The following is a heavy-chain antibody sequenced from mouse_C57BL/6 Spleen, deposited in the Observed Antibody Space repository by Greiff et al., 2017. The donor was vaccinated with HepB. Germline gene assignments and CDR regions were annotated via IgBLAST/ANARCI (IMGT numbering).Heavy chain of an antibody. J-gene: IGHJ3*01. CDR3: TRELYYYGSSDDWFAY. D-gene: IGHD1-1*01. V-gene: IGHV5-9-1*02. Sequence: EVQLVESGEGLVKPGGSLKLSCAASGFTFSSYAMSWVRQTPEKRLEWVAYISSGGDYIYYADTVKGRFTISRDNARNTLYLQISSLKSEDTAMYYCTRELYYYGSSDDWFAYWGQGTLVTVSA. CDR2: ISSGGDYI. CDR1: GFTFSSYA.